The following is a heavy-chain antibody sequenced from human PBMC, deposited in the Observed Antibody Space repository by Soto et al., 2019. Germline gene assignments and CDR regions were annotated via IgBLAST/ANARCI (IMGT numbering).Heavy chain of an antibody. Sequence: GGSLRLSCAASGFTFSSYAMSWVRQAPGKGLEWVSAISGSGGSTYYADSVKGRFTISRDNSKNTLYLQMNSLRAEDTAVYYCAKDRGVYCTNGVCYKASFYYFDYWGQGTLVTVSS. CDR2: ISGSGGST. J-gene: IGHJ4*02. CDR1: GFTFSSYA. CDR3: AKDRGVYCTNGVCYKASFYYFDY. V-gene: IGHV3-23*01. D-gene: IGHD2-8*01.